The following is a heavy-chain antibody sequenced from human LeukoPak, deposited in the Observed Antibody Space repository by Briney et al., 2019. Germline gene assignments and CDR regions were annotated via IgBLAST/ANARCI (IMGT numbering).Heavy chain of an antibody. CDR3: ARDGYYYDTSGSSYYYYMDV. Sequence: SETLSLTCTVSGGSVSSINYYWGWIRQPPGKGLEWIGTIYYIGNTYYNPSLKSRVTISVDTSKNQFSLKLSSVTAADTAVYYCARDGYYYDTSGSSYYYYMDVWGKGTTVTVSS. CDR2: IYYIGNT. V-gene: IGHV4-39*07. D-gene: IGHD3-22*01. CDR1: GGSVSSINYY. J-gene: IGHJ6*03.